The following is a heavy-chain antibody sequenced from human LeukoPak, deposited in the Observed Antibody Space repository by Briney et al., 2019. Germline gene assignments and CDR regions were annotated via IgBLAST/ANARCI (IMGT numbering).Heavy chain of an antibody. Sequence: SETLSLTCAVSGGFFSAYYWSWIRQPPGTGLERSGEINHSVSTNYDPSLKSRVTISVDTSKNQVSLKRSSVTAADTAVYYCARTTVTTDDAFDIWGQGTMVSVSS. CDR3: ARTTVTTDDAFDI. V-gene: IGHV4-34*01. J-gene: IGHJ3*02. CDR1: GGFFSAYY. CDR2: INHSVST. D-gene: IGHD4-11*01.